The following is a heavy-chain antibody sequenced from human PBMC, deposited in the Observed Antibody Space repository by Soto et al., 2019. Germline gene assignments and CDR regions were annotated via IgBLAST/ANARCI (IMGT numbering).Heavy chain of an antibody. V-gene: IGHV4-39*01. CDR2: IYYSGST. J-gene: IGHJ5*02. CDR3: ARLPAGVQSRAARPIGWFDP. Sequence: PSETLSLTCTVSGGSISSSSYYWGWIRQPPGKGLEWIGSIYYSGSTYYNPSLKSRVTVSVDTSKNQFSLKLSSVTAADTAVYYCARLPAGVQSRAARPIGWFDPWRQGTLVTVSS. D-gene: IGHD6-6*01. CDR1: GGSISSSSYY.